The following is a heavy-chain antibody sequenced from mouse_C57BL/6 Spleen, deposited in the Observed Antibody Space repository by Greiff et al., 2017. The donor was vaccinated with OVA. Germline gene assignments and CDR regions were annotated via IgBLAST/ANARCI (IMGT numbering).Heavy chain of an antibody. CDR1: GYTFTDHT. D-gene: IGHD3-2*02. Sequence: QVQLKESDAELVKPGASVKISCKVSGYTFTDHTIHWMKQRPEQGLEWIGYIYPRDGSTKYNEKFKGKATLTADKSSSTAYMQHNSLTSEDTAVYFGARLKLREAMDYWGQGTSVTVSS. V-gene: IGHV1-78*01. CDR2: IYPRDGST. CDR3: ARLKLREAMDY. J-gene: IGHJ4*01.